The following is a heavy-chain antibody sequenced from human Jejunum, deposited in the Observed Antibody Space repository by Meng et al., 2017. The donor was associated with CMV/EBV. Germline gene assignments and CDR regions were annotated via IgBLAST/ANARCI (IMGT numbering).Heavy chain of an antibody. Sequence: GGSFSGYYWSWIRQSPGQGLEWIGQINHSGSASYNPSLRRRVTISEDTSKNQFSLRLTSVTAADTAIYYCARTYCGSSNCYPFDYWGQGERVTVSS. V-gene: IGHV4-34*01. D-gene: IGHD2-2*01. CDR2: INHSGSA. CDR3: ARTYCGSSNCYPFDY. CDR1: GGSFSGYY. J-gene: IGHJ4*02.